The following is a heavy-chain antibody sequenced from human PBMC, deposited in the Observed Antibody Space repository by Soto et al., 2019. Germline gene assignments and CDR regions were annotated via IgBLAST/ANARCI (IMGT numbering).Heavy chain of an antibody. CDR2: IYYSGST. Sequence: QVQLQESGPGLVKPSETLSLTCTVSGGSISSYYWSWIRQPPGKGLEWIGYIYYSGSTNYNPSLKSRVTISVDTSKNQFSLKLSSVTAADTAVYYCAGHTIFGRDYYYYYMDVWGKGTTVTVSS. CDR3: AGHTIFGRDYYYYYMDV. V-gene: IGHV4-59*01. CDR1: GGSISSYY. J-gene: IGHJ6*03. D-gene: IGHD3-3*01.